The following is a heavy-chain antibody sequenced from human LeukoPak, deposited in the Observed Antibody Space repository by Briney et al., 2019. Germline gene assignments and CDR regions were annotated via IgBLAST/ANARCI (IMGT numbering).Heavy chain of an antibody. V-gene: IGHV4-30-4*01. D-gene: IGHD4-17*01. Sequence: SETLSLTCTVSGGSISSGDHYWSWIRQPPGKGLEWIGYIYYSGSTYYNPSLKSRVTISVDTSKNQFSLKLSSVTAADTAVYYCASRRYGDYYYFDYWGQGTLVTVSS. J-gene: IGHJ4*02. CDR3: ASRRYGDYYYFDY. CDR2: IYYSGST. CDR1: GGSISSGDHY.